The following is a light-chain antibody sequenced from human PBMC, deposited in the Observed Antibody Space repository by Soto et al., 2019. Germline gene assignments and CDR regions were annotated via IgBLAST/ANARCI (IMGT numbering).Light chain of an antibody. CDR1: SSNIGAGYD. J-gene: IGLJ2*01. CDR2: GNN. CDR3: QSYDSSLSGAVL. Sequence: QSVLTQPPSVSGAPGQRVTISCTGSSSNIGAGYDVHWYQQLPGTAPKLLIYGNNNRPSGVPDRFSGSKSGTSASLAITGLQAEDDAYYYCQSYDSSLSGAVLFGGGTKLTVL. V-gene: IGLV1-40*01.